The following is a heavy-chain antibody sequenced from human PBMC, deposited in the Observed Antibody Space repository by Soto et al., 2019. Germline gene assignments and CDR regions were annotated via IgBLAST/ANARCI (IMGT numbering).Heavy chain of an antibody. J-gene: IGHJ4*01. V-gene: IGHV4-59*08. CDR2: IYYSGST. CDR3: ARRYGGTFDY. CDR1: GGSISSYY. Sequence: SVTLTVTCTVSGGSISSYYWSWIRQPPGKGLEWIGYIYYSGSTNYNPSLKSRVTISVDTSKNQFSLKLSSVTAADTAVYYCARRYGGTFDYWGHGTLVTVSS. D-gene: IGHD2-15*01.